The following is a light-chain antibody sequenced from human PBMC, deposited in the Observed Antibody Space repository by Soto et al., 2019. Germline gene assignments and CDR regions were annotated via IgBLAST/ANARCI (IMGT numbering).Light chain of an antibody. Sequence: DIQMTQSPSSVSASAGDRVTITCRASQGISNWLAWYQQKPGKAPKLLIYGASSLQSGVPSRFSVSGSGTDFSLTISSLQPADFATYYCQQTNSFPLTFGPGTKVYI. CDR2: GAS. CDR1: QGISNW. CDR3: QQTNSFPLT. V-gene: IGKV1-12*01. J-gene: IGKJ3*01.